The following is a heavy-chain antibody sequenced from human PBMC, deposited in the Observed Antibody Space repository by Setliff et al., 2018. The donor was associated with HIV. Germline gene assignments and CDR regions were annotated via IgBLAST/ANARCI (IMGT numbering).Heavy chain of an antibody. CDR3: ARSYCGGGLCFRGLDL. J-gene: IGHJ6*02. Sequence: SETLSLTCSLSGDSITSTTWWTWIRQHPGKGLEWIGHIYYSGSTYYNPSLKSRVTISVDTSKNQFSLKLTSVTAADTAMYYCARSYCGGGLCFRGLDLWGQGTTVTVSS. D-gene: IGHD2-21*01. V-gene: IGHV4-28*01. CDR2: IYYSGST. CDR1: GDSITSTTW.